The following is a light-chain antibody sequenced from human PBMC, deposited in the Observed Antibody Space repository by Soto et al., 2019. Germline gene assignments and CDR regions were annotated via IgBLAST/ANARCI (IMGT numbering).Light chain of an antibody. J-gene: IGKJ1*01. V-gene: IGKV3-20*01. Sequence: EIVLTQSPGTLALSPGERATLSCRASQSVSSSDLAWYQQKPGQAPRLLISGASGRATGIPDRFSASGSGTDFTLTISRLEPEDSAEFYCHLYGASPPTFGQGTKVDI. CDR1: QSVSSSD. CDR3: HLYGASPPT. CDR2: GAS.